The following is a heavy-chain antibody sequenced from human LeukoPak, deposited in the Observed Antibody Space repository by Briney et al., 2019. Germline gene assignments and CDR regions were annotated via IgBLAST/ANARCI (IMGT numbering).Heavy chain of an antibody. V-gene: IGHV1-46*01. CDR1: GYTFTSYY. CDR2: INPSGGST. D-gene: IGHD4-17*01. Sequence: ASVKVSCKASGYTFTSYYMHWVRQAPGQGLEWMGIINPSGGSTSYAQKFQGRVTMTRDTSTSTVYMELSSLRSEDTAVYYCVRDEGLRHWYFDLWGRGTLVTVSS. J-gene: IGHJ2*01. CDR3: VRDEGLRHWYFDL.